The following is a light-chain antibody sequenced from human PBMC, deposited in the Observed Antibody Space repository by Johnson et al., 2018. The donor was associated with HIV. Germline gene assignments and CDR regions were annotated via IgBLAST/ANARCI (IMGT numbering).Light chain of an antibody. CDR3: GSWDNTLSVFV. CDR1: SCDIGNNY. Sequence: QSVLTQPPSVSAAPGQKVTISCSGSSCDIGNNYVSWYQQLPGTAPKLLIYENDKRPSGIPDRFSASKSGTSATLDITGLQTGDEGDYCCGSWDNTLSVFVFGAGTKVTVL. V-gene: IGLV1-51*01. CDR2: END. J-gene: IGLJ1*01.